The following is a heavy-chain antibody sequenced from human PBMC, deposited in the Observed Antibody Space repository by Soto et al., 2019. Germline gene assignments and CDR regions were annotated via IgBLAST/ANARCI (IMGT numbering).Heavy chain of an antibody. D-gene: IGHD3-9*01. CDR3: VKDRRREFWLMWELEH. CDR1: GFAFSTYA. CDR2: VSPSGGTI. J-gene: IGHJ4*02. Sequence: DVQVLESGGGLVQPGGSLRLSCAASGFAFSTYAMTWVRQAPGKGLEWVSVVSPSGGTIQYADSVKGRFSLSRENSNNTLFLQMNCLRVEDTAVYFCVKDRRREFWLMWELEHWGQGTLVTVSS. V-gene: IGHV3-23*01.